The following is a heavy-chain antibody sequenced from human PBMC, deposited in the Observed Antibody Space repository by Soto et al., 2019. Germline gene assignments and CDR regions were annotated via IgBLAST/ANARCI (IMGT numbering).Heavy chain of an antibody. V-gene: IGHV3-23*01. CDR1: GFTFSSYA. Sequence: GGSLRLSCAASGFTFSSYAMSWVRQAPGKGLEWVSAISGSGGSTYYADSVKGRFTISRDNSKNTLYLQMNSLRAEDTAVYYCAKATAIVVVPAAIPPFDYWGQGTLVTVSS. CDR3: AKATAIVVVPAAIPPFDY. D-gene: IGHD2-2*01. CDR2: ISGSGGST. J-gene: IGHJ4*02.